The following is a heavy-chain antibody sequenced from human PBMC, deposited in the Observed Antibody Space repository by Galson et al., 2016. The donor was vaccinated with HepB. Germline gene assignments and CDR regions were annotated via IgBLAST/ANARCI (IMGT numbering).Heavy chain of an antibody. CDR3: ARAHNGSWEVVDF. V-gene: IGHV3-72*01. CDR2: SRNKANSYPT. D-gene: IGHD6-13*01. CDR1: GFTFSDHY. Sequence: SLRLSCAASGFTFSDHYMDWVRQAPGTGLEWVGRSRNKANSYPTQYAASVQGRFTVSRDDSKNSLHLQMNSLKTEDTAVYYCARAHNGSWEVVDFWGQGTLVTVSS. J-gene: IGHJ4*02.